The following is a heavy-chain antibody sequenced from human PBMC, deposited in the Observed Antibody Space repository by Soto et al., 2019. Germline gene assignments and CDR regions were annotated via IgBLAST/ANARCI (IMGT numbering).Heavy chain of an antibody. CDR3: ARLGRNCGGDCYPHFDY. V-gene: IGHV1-69*02. CDR1: GGTFSSYT. CDR2: IIPILGIA. J-gene: IGHJ4*02. Sequence: QVQLVQSGAEVKKPGSSVKVSCKASGGTFSSYTISWVRQAPGQGLEWMGRIIPILGIANYAQKFQGRVTITADKPTSTAYMELSSLRSEDTAVYYCARLGRNCGGDCYPHFDYWGQGTLVTVSS. D-gene: IGHD2-21*02.